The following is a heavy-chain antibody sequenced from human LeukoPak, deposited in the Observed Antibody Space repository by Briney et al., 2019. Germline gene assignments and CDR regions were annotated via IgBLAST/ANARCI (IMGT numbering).Heavy chain of an antibody. Sequence: PGGSLRLSCAASGFTFSSYGMHWVRQAPGKGLEWVAVISYDGSNKYYADSVKGRFTISRDNSKNTLYLQMNSLRAEDTAVYHCATPGYYWGQGTLVTVSS. CDR2: ISYDGSNK. V-gene: IGHV3-30*03. CDR1: GFTFSSYG. J-gene: IGHJ4*02. D-gene: IGHD6-25*01. CDR3: ATPGYY.